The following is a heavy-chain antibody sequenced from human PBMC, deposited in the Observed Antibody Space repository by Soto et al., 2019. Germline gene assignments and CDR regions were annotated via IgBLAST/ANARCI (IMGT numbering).Heavy chain of an antibody. J-gene: IGHJ4*02. CDR2: ISGSGGST. CDR3: AKASTIFGVVTAFDY. CDR1: GFTFVSYA. Sequence: GGSLRLSCAASGFTFVSYAMIWVRHAPGKGLEWVSAISGSGGSTYYADSVKGRFTISRDNSKNTLYLQMNSLRAEDTAVYYCAKASTIFGVVTAFDYWGQGTLVTVSS. V-gene: IGHV3-23*01. D-gene: IGHD3-3*01.